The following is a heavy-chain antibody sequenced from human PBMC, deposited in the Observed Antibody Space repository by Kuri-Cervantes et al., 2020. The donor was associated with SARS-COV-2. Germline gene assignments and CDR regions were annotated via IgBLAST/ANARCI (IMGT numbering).Heavy chain of an antibody. D-gene: IGHD3-22*01. J-gene: IGHJ3*02. V-gene: IGHV1-24*01. CDR2: FDPEDGET. CDR3: ARDEGPYYYDSSGYSGNAFDI. CDR1: GYTLTELS. Sequence: ASVKVSCKVSGYTLTELSMHWVRQAPGKGLEWMGGFDPEDGETIYAQKLQGRVTMTTDTSTSTAYMELRSLRSDDTAVYYCARDEGPYYYDSSGYSGNAFDIWGQGTMVTVSS.